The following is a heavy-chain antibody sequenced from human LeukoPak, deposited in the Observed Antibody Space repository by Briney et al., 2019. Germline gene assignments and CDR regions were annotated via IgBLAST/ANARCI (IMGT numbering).Heavy chain of an antibody. V-gene: IGHV4-34*01. CDR1: GGSFSGYY. D-gene: IGHD6-19*01. CDR2: INHSGST. CDR3: AGSPWYSSGWYGHDY. Sequence: SETLSLTCAVYGGSFSGYYWSWIRQPPGKGLEWIGEINHSGSTNYNPSLKSRVTISVDTSKNQFSLKLSFVTAADTAVYYCAGSPWYSSGWYGHDYWGQGTLVTVSS. J-gene: IGHJ4*02.